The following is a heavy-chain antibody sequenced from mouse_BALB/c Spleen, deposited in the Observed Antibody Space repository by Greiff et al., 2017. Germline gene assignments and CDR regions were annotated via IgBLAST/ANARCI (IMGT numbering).Heavy chain of an antibody. J-gene: IGHJ4*01. CDR3: ARGGDFHYYGYDGMDY. Sequence: EVQLVESGGGLVKPGGSRKLSCAASGFTFSSFGMHWVRQAPEKGLEWVAYISSGSSTIYYADTVKGRFTISRDNPKNTLFLQMTSLRSEDTAMYYCARGGDFHYYGYDGMDYWGQGTSVTVSS. V-gene: IGHV5-17*02. CDR2: ISSGSSTI. CDR1: GFTFSSFG. D-gene: IGHD1-2*01.